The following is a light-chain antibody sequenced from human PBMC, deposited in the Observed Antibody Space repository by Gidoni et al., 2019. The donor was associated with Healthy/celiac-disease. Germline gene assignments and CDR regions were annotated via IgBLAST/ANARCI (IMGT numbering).Light chain of an antibody. V-gene: IGKV3-11*01. J-gene: IGKJ4*01. Sequence: EMVLTQSPATLSLSPGERATLSCRASQSVSSYLAWYQQKPGQAPRLLIYDASNRATGIPARFSGSGSGTAFTLPISSLEPEDFAVYYCQQRSNWPPSTFGGGTKVEIK. CDR3: QQRSNWPPST. CDR2: DAS. CDR1: QSVSSY.